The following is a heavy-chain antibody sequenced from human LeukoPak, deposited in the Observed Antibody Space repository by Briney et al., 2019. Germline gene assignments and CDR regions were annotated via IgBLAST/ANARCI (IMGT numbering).Heavy chain of an antibody. J-gene: IGHJ5*02. D-gene: IGHD6-13*01. Sequence: PSETLSLTCAVYGGSFSGYYRSWIRQPPGKGLEWMGEINHSGSTKYNPSLKSRVTISVDTSKNNSSLKLSSVPAADTAVDYYSGAGRRSSSWYHWGQGTRVTVSS. CDR1: GGSFSGYY. CDR3: SGAGRRSSSWYH. CDR2: INHSGST. V-gene: IGHV4-34*01.